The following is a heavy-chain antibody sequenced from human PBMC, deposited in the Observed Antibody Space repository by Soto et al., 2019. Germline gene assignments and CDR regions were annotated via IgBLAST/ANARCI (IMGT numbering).Heavy chain of an antibody. Sequence: PGVSLRLSCAASGFTFSSYAMSWVRQAPGKGLEWVSAISGSGGSTYYADCVKGRFTLSRDNSKNTLYLQMNSLRAEDTAVYYCAKVGYSYGDPPNYFDYWGQGTLVTVSS. J-gene: IGHJ4*02. D-gene: IGHD5-18*01. CDR3: AKVGYSYGDPPNYFDY. CDR2: ISGSGGST. CDR1: GFTFSSYA. V-gene: IGHV3-23*01.